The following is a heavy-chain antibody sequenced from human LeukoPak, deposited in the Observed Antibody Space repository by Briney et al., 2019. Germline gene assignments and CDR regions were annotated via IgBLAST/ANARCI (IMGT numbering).Heavy chain of an antibody. CDR2: IKPDGSEK. D-gene: IGHD7-27*01. CDR1: GFTFSNYW. Sequence: RAGGSLRLSCAASGFTFSNYWMSWVRQAPGKGLEWVANIKPDGSEKYYVDSVKGRFTISRDNAKNSLFLQMNTLRAEDTAFYYCARLGNFDYWGQGTLVTVSS. CDR3: ARLGNFDY. V-gene: IGHV3-7*01. J-gene: IGHJ4*02.